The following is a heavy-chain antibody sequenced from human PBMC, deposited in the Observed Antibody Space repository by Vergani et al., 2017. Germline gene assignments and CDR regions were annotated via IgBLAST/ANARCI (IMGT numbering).Heavy chain of an antibody. D-gene: IGHD6-19*01. Sequence: QLQLQESGPGLVKPSATLSLTCSVSGASIRSSNYYWGWIRQPPGKGLEWIASIYYSGSTYYNPSLKSRVTISVDTPKNQFSLKLSSVTAAGTAVYFCARHSTVEWLVKLGWIDPWGQGILVTVSS. CDR2: IYYSGST. CDR1: GASIRSSNYY. CDR3: ARHSTVEWLVKLGWIDP. J-gene: IGHJ5*02. V-gene: IGHV4-39*01.